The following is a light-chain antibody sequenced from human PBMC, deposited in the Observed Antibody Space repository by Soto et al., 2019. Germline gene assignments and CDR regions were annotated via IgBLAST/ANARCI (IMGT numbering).Light chain of an antibody. CDR2: WAS. CDR3: QQYDSTPIT. J-gene: IGKJ5*01. CDR1: QSVLYSSNNKNY. V-gene: IGKV4-1*01. Sequence: DLVMTQSPDSLAVSLAERATINCKSSQSVLYSSNNKNYLAWYQQKPGQPPKLLIYWASTRESGVTDRFSGSGSGTDFTLTISSLQAEDVAVYYCQQYDSTPITFGQGTRLEIK.